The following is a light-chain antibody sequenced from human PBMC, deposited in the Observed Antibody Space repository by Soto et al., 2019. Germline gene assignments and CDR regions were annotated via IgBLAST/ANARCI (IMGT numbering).Light chain of an antibody. J-gene: IGKJ1*01. CDR3: QQYNNWPPIT. CDR2: DTS. CDR1: HSVSSSY. Sequence: ILLTHSPGTLSFSPDEIATLSCSASHSVSSSYLAWYQQKPGQAPRLLIYDTSTRATGIPARFSGSGSGTEFTLTISSLQSEDFAVYYCQQYNNWPPITFGQGTKV. V-gene: IGKV3-15*01.